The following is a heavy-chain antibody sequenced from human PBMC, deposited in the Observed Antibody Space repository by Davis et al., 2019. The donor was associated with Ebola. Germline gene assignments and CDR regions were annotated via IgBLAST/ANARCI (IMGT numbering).Heavy chain of an antibody. V-gene: IGHV3-7*03. J-gene: IGHJ4*02. Sequence: GESLKISCVASGFNFPDYYMNWVRQAPGKGLEWVANIKHDESQRYYADSVKGRFYISRDNSKNSLYLQMNSLRAEDTALYYCARGDMNTVRYFDYWGQGTLVTVSS. D-gene: IGHD4-17*01. CDR1: GFNFPDYY. CDR3: ARGDMNTVRYFDY. CDR2: IKHDESQR.